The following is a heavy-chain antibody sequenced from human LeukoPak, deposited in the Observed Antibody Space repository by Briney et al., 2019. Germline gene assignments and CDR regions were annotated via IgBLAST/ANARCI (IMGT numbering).Heavy chain of an antibody. CDR2: ISSSSSYI. Sequence: GGSLRLSCAASGFTFINYAMTWVRQAPGKGLEWVSSISSSSSYIYYADSVKGRFTISRDNAKNSLYLQMNSLRAEDTAVYYCASGPYFDWLLSYYYYGMDVWGQGTTVTVSS. D-gene: IGHD3-9*01. CDR1: GFTFINYA. CDR3: ASGPYFDWLLSYYYYGMDV. J-gene: IGHJ6*02. V-gene: IGHV3-21*01.